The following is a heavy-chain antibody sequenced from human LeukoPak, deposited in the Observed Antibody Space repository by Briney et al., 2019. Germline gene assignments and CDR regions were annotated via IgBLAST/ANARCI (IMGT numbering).Heavy chain of an antibody. CDR1: GLTFSTYG. Sequence: GGSLRHSCVASGLTFSTYGRSWVRQAPGKGLEWVSAIRGSGGSTYYADSVKGRFTSSRDNSENTLYLQMNSLRAEDTAVYYCAKDGGEYYDILTGYYPRLYYMDVWGKGTTVTISS. V-gene: IGHV3-23*01. CDR3: AKDGGEYYDILTGYYPRLYYMDV. D-gene: IGHD3-9*01. CDR2: IRGSGGST. J-gene: IGHJ6*03.